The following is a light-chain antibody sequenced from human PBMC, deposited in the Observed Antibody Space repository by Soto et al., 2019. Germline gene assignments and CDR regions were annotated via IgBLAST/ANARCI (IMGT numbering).Light chain of an antibody. CDR2: ATS. J-gene: IGKJ2*01. CDR1: QSVSTHY. V-gene: IGKV3-20*01. Sequence: MVLTQSPGALSLSPGERATISCRASQSVSTHYLAWYQQRPGQAPRLLMYATSTRATGIPDRFSGSGSGTDFTLTITRLEPEDFAVYYCQSYGSSPLTFGQGTKLEI. CDR3: QSYGSSPLT.